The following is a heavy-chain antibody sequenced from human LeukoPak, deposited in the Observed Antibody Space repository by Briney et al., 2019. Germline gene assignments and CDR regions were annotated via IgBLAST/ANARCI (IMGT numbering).Heavy chain of an antibody. V-gene: IGHV3-48*02. CDR2: ISSISRSGTPI. CDR3: ARTAVSGRDDYAYSYYFDK. Sequence: PGGSLRLSCAASGFTFNDHAMNWVRQAPGKGLEWVSYISSISRSGTPIYYADSVKGRFTISRDNAKNSLYLQMNSLRDEDTAVYYCARTAVSGRDDYAYSYYFDKWGQGTLVTVSS. D-gene: IGHD3-16*01. CDR1: GFTFNDHA. J-gene: IGHJ4*02.